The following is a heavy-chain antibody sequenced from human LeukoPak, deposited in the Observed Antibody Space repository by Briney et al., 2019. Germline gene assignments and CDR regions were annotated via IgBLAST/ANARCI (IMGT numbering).Heavy chain of an antibody. Sequence: SVKVSCKASGGTFSSYAISWVRQAPGQGLEWMGGIIPIFGTANYAQKFQGRVTITADESTSTAYMELSSLRSEDTAVYYCAGVGRPRYYYYGMDVWGQGTTVTVSS. CDR3: AGVGRPRYYYYGMDV. J-gene: IGHJ6*02. CDR2: IIPIFGTA. CDR1: GGTFSSYA. V-gene: IGHV1-69*01.